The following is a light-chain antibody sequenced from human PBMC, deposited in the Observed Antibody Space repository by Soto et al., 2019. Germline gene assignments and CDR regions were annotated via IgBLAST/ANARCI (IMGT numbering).Light chain of an antibody. CDR3: QQRAIWPYT. J-gene: IGKJ2*01. V-gene: IGKV3-11*01. CDR2: DAS. CDR1: RTVFNF. Sequence: EIALTQSPATLSLSPGERATLSCRANRTVFNFLIWYKQKPGQAPRLLIYDASNRATDIPARFSGTGSGTDFRLTISSLEPEDFALYFCQQRAIWPYTFGPGTKLEIK.